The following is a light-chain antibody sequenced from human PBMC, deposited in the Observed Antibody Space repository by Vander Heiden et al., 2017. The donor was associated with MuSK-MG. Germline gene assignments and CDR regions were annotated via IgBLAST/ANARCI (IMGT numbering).Light chain of an antibody. CDR3: CSYSRTNTAVL. CDR2: GVH. J-gene: IGLJ2*01. CDR1: IDDIGTYDL. V-gene: IGLV2-23*02. Sequence: QSALSQPASVSGSPGQSLTISCTGTIDDIGTYDLVSWYQQHPGKVPRLLIYGVHKRPSGVSDRFSGSKSAYTASLTISGLQAADEAVYYCCSYSRTNTAVLFGGGTTLTV.